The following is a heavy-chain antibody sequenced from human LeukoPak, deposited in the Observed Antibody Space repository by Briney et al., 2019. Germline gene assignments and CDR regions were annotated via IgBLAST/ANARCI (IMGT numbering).Heavy chain of an antibody. CDR3: AREIYGAYYYGSGSYNGVEYYFDY. CDR2: IYTSGST. CDR1: GGSISSYY. J-gene: IGHJ4*02. V-gene: IGHV4-4*07. D-gene: IGHD3-10*01. Sequence: PSETLSLTCTVSGGSISSYYWSWIRQPAGKGLEWIGRIYTSGSTNYNPSLKSRVTMSVDTSKNQFSLKLGSVTAADTAVYYCAREIYGAYYYGSGSYNGVEYYFDYWGQGTLVTVSS.